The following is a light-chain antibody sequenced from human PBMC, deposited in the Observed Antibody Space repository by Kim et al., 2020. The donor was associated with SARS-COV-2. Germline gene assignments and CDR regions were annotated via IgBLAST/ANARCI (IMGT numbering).Light chain of an antibody. J-gene: IGKJ5*01. CDR1: QDIGNS. CDR3: QQYNDLPIT. V-gene: IGKV1-33*01. Sequence: GDRVTITCQASQDIGNSLNWYQQKPGKAPEVLIYDASNLETGAPSRFSGRGSGTYFVFTISSLQPEDIATYSCQQYNDLPITFGQGTRL. CDR2: DAS.